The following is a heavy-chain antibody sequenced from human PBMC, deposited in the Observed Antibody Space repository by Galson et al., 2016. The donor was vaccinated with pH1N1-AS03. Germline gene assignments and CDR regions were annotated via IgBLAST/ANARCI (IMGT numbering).Heavy chain of an antibody. J-gene: IGHJ6*02. V-gene: IGHV4-59*01. Sequence: ETLSLTCSVSGDSLDTFSWTWIRQPPGKGLEWIGFTFYGGSTHYNPSLKSRITISVDASKNLFSLQLKSVTAADTAVYYCASRSSVLYSYGSDVWGQGTTVIVPS. D-gene: IGHD3-10*01. CDR1: GDSLDTFS. CDR3: ASRSSVLYSYGSDV. CDR2: TFYGGST.